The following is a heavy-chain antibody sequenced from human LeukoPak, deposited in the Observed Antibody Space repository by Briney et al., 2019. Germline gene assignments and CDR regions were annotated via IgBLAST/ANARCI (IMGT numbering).Heavy chain of an antibody. Sequence: GASVKVSCKASGYTFTGYYMHWVRQAPGQGLEWMGRINPNSGGTDYAQNVQGRVTMTRDTSISTASMELSRLRSDDTAVYYCARETGYFDFDYWGQGTLVTVSS. V-gene: IGHV1-2*06. CDR3: ARETGYFDFDY. D-gene: IGHD3-9*01. CDR1: GYTFTGYY. CDR2: INPNSGGT. J-gene: IGHJ4*02.